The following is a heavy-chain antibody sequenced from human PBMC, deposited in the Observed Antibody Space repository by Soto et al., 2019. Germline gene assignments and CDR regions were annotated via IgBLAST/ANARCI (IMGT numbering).Heavy chain of an antibody. V-gene: IGHV3-7*01. CDR2: INQDGSER. CDR3: VCGGNFFVY. Sequence: EVQLVESGGGLVQPVGSLRLSCAASGFTFSTHWMTWVRQPPGKGLEWVANINQDGSERYYVDSVRGRFTISRDNAKNSLYLQMNSLRAEDTAVYYCVCGGNFFVYWGQGTLVTVSP. CDR1: GFTFSTHW. J-gene: IGHJ4*02. D-gene: IGHD3-16*01.